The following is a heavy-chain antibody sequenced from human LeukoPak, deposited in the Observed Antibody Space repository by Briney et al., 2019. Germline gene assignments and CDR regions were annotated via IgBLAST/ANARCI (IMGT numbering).Heavy chain of an antibody. D-gene: IGHD2/OR15-2a*01. CDR3: AKKGPTTTDYYYGMDV. Sequence: QPGRSLRLSCAASGFTFSSYGMHWVRQAPGKGLEWVAVISYDGSNKYYADSVKGRFTISRDNSKNTLYLQMNSLRAEDTAVYYCAKKGPTTTDYYYGMDVWGQGTTVTVSS. V-gene: IGHV3-30*18. CDR2: ISYDGSNK. J-gene: IGHJ6*02. CDR1: GFTFSSYG.